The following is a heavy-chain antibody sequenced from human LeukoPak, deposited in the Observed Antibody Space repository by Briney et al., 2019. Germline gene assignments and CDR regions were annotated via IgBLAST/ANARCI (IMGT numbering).Heavy chain of an antibody. V-gene: IGHV4-39*07. Sequence: SETLSLTCTVSGGSVSSSNYYWDWIRQPPGKGLEYIGSIYYSGGTYYNPSLKSRVTISVDRPKNQFFLKLTSVTAADTAVYFCARDSRLASRTGTYSWGQGTLVIVSS. CDR2: IYYSGGT. J-gene: IGHJ4*02. CDR3: ARDSRLASRTGTYS. CDR1: GGSVSSSNYY. D-gene: IGHD1-7*01.